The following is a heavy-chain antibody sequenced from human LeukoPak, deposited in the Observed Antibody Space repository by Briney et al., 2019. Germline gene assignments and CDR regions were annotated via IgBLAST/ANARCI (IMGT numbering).Heavy chain of an antibody. D-gene: IGHD3-22*01. CDR2: ISGSGGST. Sequence: PGGSLRLSCAASGFTFSSYAMSWVRQAPGKGLEWVSAISGSGGSTYYADSVKGRFTISRDNSKNTLYLQMNSLRAEDTAVYYCAKVVSYYYDSSGYYSEYFQHWGQGTLVTVSS. J-gene: IGHJ1*01. V-gene: IGHV3-23*01. CDR1: GFTFSSYA. CDR3: AKVVSYYYDSSGYYSEYFQH.